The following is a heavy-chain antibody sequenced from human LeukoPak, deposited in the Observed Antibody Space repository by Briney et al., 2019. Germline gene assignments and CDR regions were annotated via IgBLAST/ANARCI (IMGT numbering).Heavy chain of an antibody. CDR2: ISAYNGNT. D-gene: IGHD1-14*01. CDR1: GYTLTELS. V-gene: IGHV1-18*01. CDR3: ARVPPVNPGDY. Sequence: ASVKVSCKVSGYTLTELSMHWVRQAPGQGLEWMGWISAYNGNTNYAQKLQGRVTMTTDTSTSTAYMELRSLRSDDTAVYYCARVPPVNPGDYWGQGTLVTVSS. J-gene: IGHJ4*02.